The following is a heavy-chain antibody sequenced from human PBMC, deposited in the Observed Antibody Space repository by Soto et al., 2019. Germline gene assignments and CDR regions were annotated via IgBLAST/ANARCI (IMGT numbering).Heavy chain of an antibody. CDR2: ISSSSSTI. D-gene: IGHD3-22*01. CDR1: GFTFSSYS. J-gene: IGHJ4*02. V-gene: IGHV3-48*02. Sequence: EVQLVESGGGLVQPGGSLRLSCAAYGFTFSSYSMNWVRQAPGKGLEWVSYISSSSSTIYYADSVKGRFTISRDNAKNSLYLQMNSLRDEDTAVYYCAREGDYYYDSSGYSYWGQGTLVTVSS. CDR3: AREGDYYYDSSGYSY.